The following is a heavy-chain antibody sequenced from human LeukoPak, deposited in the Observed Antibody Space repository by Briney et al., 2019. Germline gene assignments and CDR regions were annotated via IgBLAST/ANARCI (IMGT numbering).Heavy chain of an antibody. V-gene: IGHV3-23*01. CDR1: GFTFSSYA. Sequence: GGSLRLSCAASGFTFSSYAMSWVRQAPGKGLEWVSAISGSGGSTYYADSVKGRFTISRDNSKNTLYLQMNSLRAEDTAVYYCANGGLGYCSSTSCYRLAAFDIWGQGTMVTVSS. CDR3: ANGGLGYCSSTSCYRLAAFDI. CDR2: ISGSGGST. D-gene: IGHD2-2*01. J-gene: IGHJ3*02.